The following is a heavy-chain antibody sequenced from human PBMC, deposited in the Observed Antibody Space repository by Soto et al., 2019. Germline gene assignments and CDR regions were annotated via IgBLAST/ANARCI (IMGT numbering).Heavy chain of an antibody. Sequence: EMPVLESGGGLVQPGGSLRLSCAASGFAFSNFHMNWVRQAPGKGLQWVATIGGAGNDIHYADSVEGRFTVSRDNSKNTLHLQMDGLRDEDTAIYYCAKRFSDAWEAGMDVWGQGTTVTVSS. J-gene: IGHJ6*02. CDR2: IGGAGNDI. CDR1: GFAFSNFH. V-gene: IGHV3-23*01. CDR3: AKRFSDAWEAGMDV. D-gene: IGHD1-26*01.